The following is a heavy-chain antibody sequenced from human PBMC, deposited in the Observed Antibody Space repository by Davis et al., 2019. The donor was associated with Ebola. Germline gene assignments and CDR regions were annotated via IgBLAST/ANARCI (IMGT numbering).Heavy chain of an antibody. J-gene: IGHJ6*04. Sequence: PGGSLRLSCAASGFTFSSYAMSWVRQAPGKGLEWVSAISGSGGSTYYADSVKGRFTISRDNSKNTLYLQMNSLRAEDTAVYYCARGIGDYYYYYGMDVWGKGTTVTVSS. CDR2: ISGSGGST. D-gene: IGHD6-13*01. CDR3: ARGIGDYYYYYGMDV. V-gene: IGHV3-23*01. CDR1: GFTFSSYA.